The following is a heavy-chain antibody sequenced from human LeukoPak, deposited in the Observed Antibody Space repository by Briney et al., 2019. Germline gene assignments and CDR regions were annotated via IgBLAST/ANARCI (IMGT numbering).Heavy chain of an antibody. V-gene: IGHV4-31*03. CDR3: ARGGGYSAMD. D-gene: IGHD6-19*01. CDR2: MYYSGSS. CDR1: GGSISSGGYY. J-gene: IGHJ4*02. Sequence: PSETLSLTCTVSGGSISSGGYYWSWIRQHPGKGLEWIGYMYYSGSSYYNPSLKSRVIISVDTSKNQFSLKLSSVTAADTAVYYCARGGGYSAMDWGQGTLVTVSS.